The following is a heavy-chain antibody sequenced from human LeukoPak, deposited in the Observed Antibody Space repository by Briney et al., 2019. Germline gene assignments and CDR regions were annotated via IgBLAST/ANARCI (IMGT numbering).Heavy chain of an antibody. CDR2: INHSGST. CDR3: ARGRYSDY. V-gene: IGHV4-34*01. J-gene: IGHJ4*02. Sequence: ASETLSLTCAVYGGSFSGYYWSWIRQPPGKGLEWIGEINHSGSTNYNPSLKSRVTISVDTSKNQFSLKLSSVTAAVTAVYYCARGRYSDYWGQGTLVTVSS. CDR1: GGSFSGYY.